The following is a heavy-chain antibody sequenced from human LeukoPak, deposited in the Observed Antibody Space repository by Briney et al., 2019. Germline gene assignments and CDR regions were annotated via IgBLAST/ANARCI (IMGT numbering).Heavy chain of an antibody. CDR2: INHRGDT. Sequence: SETLSLTCAVYGGSFSTYYWSWIRQSPGKGLEWIAEINHRGDTNYNPSVKSRVTISVDTSKTQFSLKVRSLTAADTAVYYCARGPTISETGYFDFWGQGTLVTVSS. D-gene: IGHD1-1*01. V-gene: IGHV4-34*01. CDR3: ARGPTISETGYFDF. CDR1: GGSFSTYY. J-gene: IGHJ4*03.